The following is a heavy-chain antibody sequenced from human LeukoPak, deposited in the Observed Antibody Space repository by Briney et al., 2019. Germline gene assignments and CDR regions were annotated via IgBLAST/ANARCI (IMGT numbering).Heavy chain of an antibody. CDR3: ARDPGDRYFDY. CDR2: IYYDGSA. J-gene: IGHJ4*02. Sequence: SETLSLTCTVSGGSITSSSHYWGWIRQPPGQGLQWIGLIYYDGSAYYNLSLKSRLTISIDTSKSQFSLQLSSVTAADTAVYYCARDPGDRYFDYWGQGTLVTVSS. D-gene: IGHD3-16*01. CDR1: GGSITSSSHY. V-gene: IGHV4-39*07.